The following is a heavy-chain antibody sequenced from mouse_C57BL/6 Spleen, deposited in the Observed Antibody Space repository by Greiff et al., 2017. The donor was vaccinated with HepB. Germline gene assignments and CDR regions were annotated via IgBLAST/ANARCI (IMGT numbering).Heavy chain of an antibody. Sequence: QVQLKQPGAELVRPGSSVKLSCKASGYTFTSYWMHWEKQRPIQGLEWIGNIDPSDSETHYNQKFKDKATLTVDKSSSTAYMQLSSLTSEDSAVYYCAREDLLLPLYYFDYWGQGTTLTVSS. CDR3: AREDLLLPLYYFDY. V-gene: IGHV1-52*01. J-gene: IGHJ2*01. D-gene: IGHD1-1*01. CDR1: GYTFTSYW. CDR2: IDPSDSET.